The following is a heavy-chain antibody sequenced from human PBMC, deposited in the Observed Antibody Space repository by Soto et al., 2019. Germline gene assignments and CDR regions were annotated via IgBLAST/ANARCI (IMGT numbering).Heavy chain of an antibody. CDR1: GYTFTSYG. D-gene: IGHD3-3*01. CDR3: ARDWGGDDYDFWCGHPFDY. J-gene: IGHJ4*02. V-gene: IGHV1-18*01. CDR2: ISAYNGNT. Sequence: QVQLVQSGAEVKKPGASVKVSCKASGYTFTSYGISWVRQAPGQGLEWMGWISAYNGNTNYAQKLQGRVTMTTDTSTSTAYMEVRSLRSDDTAVYYCARDWGGDDYDFWCGHPFDYWGQGTLVTVSS.